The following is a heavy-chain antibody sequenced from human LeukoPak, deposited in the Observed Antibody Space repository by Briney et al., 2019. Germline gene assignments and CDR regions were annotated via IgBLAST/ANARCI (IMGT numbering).Heavy chain of an antibody. V-gene: IGHV3-48*03. CDR3: ASRYSSSWWLYDY. D-gene: IGHD6-13*01. J-gene: IGHJ4*02. CDR2: ISSSSSTI. CDR1: GFTFSSYE. Sequence: GGSLRLSCAASGFTFSSYEMNWVRQAPGKGLEWVSYISSSSSTIYYADSVKGRFTISRDNAKNSLYLQMNSLRAEDTAVYYCASRYSSSWWLYDYWGQGTLVTVSS.